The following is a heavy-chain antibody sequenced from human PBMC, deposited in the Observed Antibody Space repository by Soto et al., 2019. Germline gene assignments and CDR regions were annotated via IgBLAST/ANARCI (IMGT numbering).Heavy chain of an antibody. CDR3: ARGGDVVVVTAALDY. J-gene: IGHJ4*02. CDR1: GDTFTDYY. CDR2: VNPSGGHT. V-gene: IGHV1-46*01. D-gene: IGHD2-21*02. Sequence: QVQLMQSGAEVKKPGASVKVSCKASGDTFTDYYIHWVRQAPGQGLEWMGTVNPSGGHTIYAQHFLGRVNMTRDTSTSTLYIELTSLTSDHTAIYYGARGGDVVVVTAALDYWGQGTLVTVSS.